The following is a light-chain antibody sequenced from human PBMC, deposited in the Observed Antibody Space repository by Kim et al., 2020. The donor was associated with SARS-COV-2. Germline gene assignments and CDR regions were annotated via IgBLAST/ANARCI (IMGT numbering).Light chain of an antibody. CDR3: QQYYSTPLT. Sequence: ANINCKSSQSVLYSSNNKNYLAWYQQKPGQPPKLLIYGASTRESGVPDRFSGSGSGTDFTLTISSLQAEDVAVYYCQQYYSTPLTFGGGTKVDIK. J-gene: IGKJ4*01. V-gene: IGKV4-1*01. CDR1: QSVLYSSNNKNY. CDR2: GAS.